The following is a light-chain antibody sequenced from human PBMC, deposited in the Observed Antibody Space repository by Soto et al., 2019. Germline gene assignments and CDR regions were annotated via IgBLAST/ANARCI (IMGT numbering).Light chain of an antibody. Sequence: EIVLTQSPATLSLSPGEKATLSCRASPSVSSYLAWYQQKPGQAPRLLIYDASIRATGIPARFSGTGSETDFTLTIISLEPDDFAVYYCQQHSNWPWTYSQGTKVEIK. CDR2: DAS. CDR3: QQHSNWPWT. V-gene: IGKV3-11*01. CDR1: PSVSSY. J-gene: IGKJ1*01.